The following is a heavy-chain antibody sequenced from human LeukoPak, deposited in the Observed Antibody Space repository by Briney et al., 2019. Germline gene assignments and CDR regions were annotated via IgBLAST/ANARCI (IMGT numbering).Heavy chain of an antibody. CDR1: GYTFTGYY. D-gene: IGHD3-9*01. Sequence: ASVKVSCKASGYTFTGYYMHWLRQAPGQGLEWLGWINPNGGGTNYAQKFQGWVTMTRDTSISTAYMELSRLRSDDTAVYYCARSGGDDILTGYGNWFDPWGQGTLVTVSS. V-gene: IGHV1-2*04. CDR2: INPNGGGT. J-gene: IGHJ5*02. CDR3: ARSGGDDILTGYGNWFDP.